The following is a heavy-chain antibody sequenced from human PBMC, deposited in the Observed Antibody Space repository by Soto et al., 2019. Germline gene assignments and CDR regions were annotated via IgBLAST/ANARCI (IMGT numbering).Heavy chain of an antibody. CDR1: GFTFSDYY. CDR3: ARPVEVISRFVGSGGLDV. V-gene: IGHV3-11*01. CDR2: IGNSGSTI. J-gene: IGHJ6*02. D-gene: IGHD2-15*01. Sequence: GGSLRLSCVASGFTFSDYYMSWIRQAPGKGLEWVSYIGNSGSTIYYADSVKGRFTISRDNAKNSLYLQMNSLRAEDTAVYYCARPVEVISRFVGSGGLDVWGHGTTVTVYS.